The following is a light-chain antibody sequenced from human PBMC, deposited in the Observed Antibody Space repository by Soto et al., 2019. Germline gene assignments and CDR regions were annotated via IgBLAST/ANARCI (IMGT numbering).Light chain of an antibody. CDR1: QSISSW. J-gene: IGKJ1*01. CDR3: QQYSDNWT. V-gene: IGKV1-5*03. Sequence: DVQMTQSPSTLSPSLLDRVTITSRAGQSISSWLAWYQQKPGTAPKLLIYKASPLQSGVPSRFSGSGSGTEFTLTISSLQPDDVATYSCQQYSDNWTFGQGTKVDIK. CDR2: KAS.